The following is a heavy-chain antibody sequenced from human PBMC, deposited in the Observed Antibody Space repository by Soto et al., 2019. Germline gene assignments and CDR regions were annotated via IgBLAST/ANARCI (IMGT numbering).Heavy chain of an antibody. D-gene: IGHD2-2*01. Sequence: GGSLRLSCTGSGFTFDDYAISWFRQTPGRGLECIGFIRSERYGGTADYAASVQGRFTISREDSKSVAFLQMNSLKSDDTGVYFCSTIPRSRRVQRFGCWGQGTLVTVSS. V-gene: IGHV3-49*03. CDR1: GFTFDDYA. J-gene: IGHJ4*02. CDR2: IRSERYGGTA. CDR3: STIPRSRRVQRFGC.